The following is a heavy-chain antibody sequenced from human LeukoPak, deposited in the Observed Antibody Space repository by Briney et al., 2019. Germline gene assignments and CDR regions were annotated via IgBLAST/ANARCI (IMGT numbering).Heavy chain of an antibody. J-gene: IGHJ4*02. D-gene: IGHD5-18*01. CDR3: AKDDSAYSYASFDY. V-gene: IGHV3-23*01. CDR1: GFTFSSYA. CDR2: IGGSGTSA. Sequence: GSLRLSCAASGFTFSSYATSWVRQAPGKGLEWVSAIGGSGTSAYYADSLKGRFTISRDNSKNTLYLQVNSLRAEDTAVYYCAKDDSAYSYASFDYWGQGTLVTVSS.